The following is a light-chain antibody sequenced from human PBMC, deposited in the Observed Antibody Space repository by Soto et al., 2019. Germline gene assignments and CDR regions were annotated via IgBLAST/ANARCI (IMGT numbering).Light chain of an antibody. CDR3: CSYTSSSTYV. Sequence: SVLTQPASVSGSPGQSITISCTGTSSDVGGYNYVSWYQQHPGKAPKLMIYDVSNRPSGVSNRFSGSKSGNTASLTISGLQAEDEADYYCCSYTSSSTYVFGTGTKVTV. J-gene: IGLJ1*01. CDR1: SSDVGGYNY. V-gene: IGLV2-14*01. CDR2: DVS.